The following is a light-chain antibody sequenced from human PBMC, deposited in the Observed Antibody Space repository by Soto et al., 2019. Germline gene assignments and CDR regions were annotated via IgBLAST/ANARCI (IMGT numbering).Light chain of an antibody. Sequence: EIVLTQSPGTLSLSPGERATLSCRASQSVSSSHLAWYQQKPGQAPRLLIYAASSRATGIPDRFSGSGSGTDFTLTISRLEPEDSAVYYCQQYGRSPPETFGQGTKVEIK. V-gene: IGKV3-20*01. CDR2: AAS. CDR1: QSVSSSH. J-gene: IGKJ1*01. CDR3: QQYGRSPPET.